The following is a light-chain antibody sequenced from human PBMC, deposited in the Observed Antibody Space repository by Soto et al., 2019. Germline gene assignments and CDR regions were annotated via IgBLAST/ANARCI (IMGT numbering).Light chain of an antibody. J-gene: IGKJ3*01. Sequence: DIVMTQSPDSLAVSLGERATINCKSSQSVLYSSNNKNHLVWYQQKPGQPPKLLIYWASTRESGVPDRFSGSGSAKDFTLTISSLQAEDVAVYYCQQYHTNHPTFRPGTKVDI. CDR2: WAS. CDR1: QSVLYSSNNKNH. V-gene: IGKV4-1*01. CDR3: QQYHTNHPT.